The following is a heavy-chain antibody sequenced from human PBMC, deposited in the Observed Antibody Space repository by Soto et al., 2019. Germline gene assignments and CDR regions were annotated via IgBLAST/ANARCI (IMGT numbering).Heavy chain of an antibody. J-gene: IGHJ6*02. V-gene: IGHV1-58*01. CDR2: IVVGSGNT. Sequence: GASGKVSCKASGFTFTSSDVQWVRQARGQRLEWIGWIVVGSGNTNYAQKFQERVTITRDMSTSTAYMELSRLRSEDTAVYYCAAGIAAAGYYYNGMDGWGRGTTVTVSS. CDR3: AAGIAAAGYYYNGMDG. D-gene: IGHD6-13*01. CDR1: GFTFTSSD.